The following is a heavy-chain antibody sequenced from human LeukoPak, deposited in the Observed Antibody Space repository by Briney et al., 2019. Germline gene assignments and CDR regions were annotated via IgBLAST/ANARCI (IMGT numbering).Heavy chain of an antibody. CDR3: ARGRFLEWFLF. J-gene: IGHJ4*02. CDR2: ISSSGRTV. CDR1: GFTFSSYE. D-gene: IGHD3-3*01. Sequence: GGPLRLSCAASGFTFSSYEMNWVRQAPGKGLEWISYISSSGRTVYYADSVKGRFTISRDNAKNSLYLQMNSPRGEDTAVYYCARGRFLEWFLFWGQGTLVTVSS. V-gene: IGHV3-48*03.